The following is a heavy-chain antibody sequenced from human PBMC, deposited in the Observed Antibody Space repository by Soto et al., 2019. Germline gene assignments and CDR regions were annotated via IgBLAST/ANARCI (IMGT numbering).Heavy chain of an antibody. CDR3: AGSVLAAGQMLGWFDP. V-gene: IGHV1-69*01. Sequence: QVQLVQSGAEVKKPGSSVKVSCKASGGTFSSSAISWVRQAPGQGIEWMGGIIPIFGTANYAQKFHGRVTITADESTSKAYMELSSLRSEDTAVYYCAGSVLAAGQMLGWFDPWGQGTLVTVSS. J-gene: IGHJ5*02. CDR2: IIPIFGTA. CDR1: GGTFSSSA. D-gene: IGHD6-13*01.